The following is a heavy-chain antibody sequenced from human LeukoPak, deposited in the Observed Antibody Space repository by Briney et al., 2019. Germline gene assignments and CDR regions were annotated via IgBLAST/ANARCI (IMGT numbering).Heavy chain of an antibody. J-gene: IGHJ4*02. V-gene: IGHV1-2*02. CDR3: ARDPPHVSWLFDY. D-gene: IGHD3-16*01. Sequence: ASVKVSCKASGYTFTGYYMHWVRQAPGQGLEWMGWINPNSGGTNYAQKFQGRVTMTRDTSISTAYMELSRLRSGDTAVYYCARDPPHVSWLFDYWGQGTLVTVSS. CDR2: INPNSGGT. CDR1: GYTFTGYY.